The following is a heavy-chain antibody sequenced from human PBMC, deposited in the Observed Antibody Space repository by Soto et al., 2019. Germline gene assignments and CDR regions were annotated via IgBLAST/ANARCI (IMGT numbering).Heavy chain of an antibody. J-gene: IGHJ4*02. CDR3: AKDSAVADYYFDY. CDR1: GFTFSSYG. Sequence: GVSLRLSCAASGFTFSSYGMHWVRQAPGKGLEWVAVISYDGSNKYYADSVKGRFTISRDNSKNTLYLQMNSLRAEDTAVYYCAKDSAVADYYFDYWGQGTLVTVSS. CDR2: ISYDGSNK. D-gene: IGHD6-19*01. V-gene: IGHV3-30*18.